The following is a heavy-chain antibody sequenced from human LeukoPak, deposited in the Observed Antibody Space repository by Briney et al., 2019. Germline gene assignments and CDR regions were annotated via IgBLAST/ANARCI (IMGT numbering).Heavy chain of an antibody. CDR2: ISGSGGST. CDR3: AKYGPQDSGSSHFDY. CDR1: GFTFSSYA. V-gene: IGHV3-23*01. Sequence: GGSLRLSCAASGFTFSSYAMSWVRQAPGKGLELVSAISGSGGSTYYADSVKGRFTISRDNSKNTLFLQMNSLRAKDTAIYYCAKYGPQDSGSSHFDYWGQGALVTVSS. J-gene: IGHJ4*02. D-gene: IGHD1-26*01.